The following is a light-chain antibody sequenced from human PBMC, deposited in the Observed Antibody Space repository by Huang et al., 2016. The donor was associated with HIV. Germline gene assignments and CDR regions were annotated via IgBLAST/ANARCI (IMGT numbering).Light chain of an antibody. J-gene: IGKJ5*01. Sequence: DIQMTQSPAALFASVGDRVTITCQASQDITNSLNWYEQKPGKAPKVLIYDASNLETGVPSRFSGSGSGTDFTFTISSLQPEDIATYYCQQYNDLPITFGQGTRLEIK. CDR2: DAS. CDR1: QDITNS. V-gene: IGKV1-33*01. CDR3: QQYNDLPIT.